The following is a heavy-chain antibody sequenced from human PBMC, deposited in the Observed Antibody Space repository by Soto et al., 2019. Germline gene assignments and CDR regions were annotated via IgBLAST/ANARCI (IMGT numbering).Heavy chain of an antibody. CDR3: ARQVPAAIRLGWFDP. CDR1: GGSISSSSYY. CDR2: IYYSGST. J-gene: IGHJ5*02. D-gene: IGHD2-2*02. V-gene: IGHV4-39*01. Sequence: SETLSLTCTVSGGSISSSSYYWGWIRQPPGKGLEWIGSIYYSGSTYYRPSLKSRVTISVDTSKNQFSLKLSSVTAADTAVYYCARQVPAAIRLGWFDPWGQGTLVTSPQ.